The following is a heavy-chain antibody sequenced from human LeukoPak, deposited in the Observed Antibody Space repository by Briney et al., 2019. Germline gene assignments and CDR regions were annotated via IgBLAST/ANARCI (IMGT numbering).Heavy chain of an antibody. J-gene: IGHJ4*02. CDR2: VDAGGHNI. CDR3: VKDSPVATR. D-gene: IGHD2-15*01. Sequence: PGGSLRLSCTVSGFTFSDYGMSWVRQAPGKGLEWVSGVDAGGHNIYYAESLKGRFTVSRDNSKSTLYLQMNSLRAEDTAVYYCVKDSPVATRWGQGTLVTVSS. CDR1: GFTFSDYG. V-gene: IGHV3-23*01.